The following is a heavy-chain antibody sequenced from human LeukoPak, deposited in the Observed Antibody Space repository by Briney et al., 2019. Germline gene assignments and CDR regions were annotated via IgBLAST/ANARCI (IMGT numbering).Heavy chain of an antibody. CDR1: GFTFDDYG. CDR2: INWNGGST. D-gene: IGHD3-3*01. Sequence: GGSLRLSCAASGFTFDDYGMSWVRQAPGKGLEWVSGINWNGGSTGYADSVKGRFTISRDNAKNSLYLQMNSLRAEDTALYHCARVGGSYYDFWSGFDYWGQGTLVTVSS. J-gene: IGHJ4*02. V-gene: IGHV3-20*01. CDR3: ARVGGSYYDFWSGFDY.